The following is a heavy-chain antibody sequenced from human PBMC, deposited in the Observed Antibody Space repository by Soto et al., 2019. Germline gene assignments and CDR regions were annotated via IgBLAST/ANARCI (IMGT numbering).Heavy chain of an antibody. D-gene: IGHD2-21*02. J-gene: IGHJ5*02. V-gene: IGHV4-31*03. Sequence: PSETLSLTCTVSGGSISSGGYYWSWIRQHPGKGLEWIGYIYYSGSTYYNPSLKSRVTISVDTSKNQFSLKLSSVTVADTAVYYCTRDQGYCGGDCHSTNWFDPWGQGTLVTVSS. CDR3: TRDQGYCGGDCHSTNWFDP. CDR1: GGSISSGGYY. CDR2: IYYSGST.